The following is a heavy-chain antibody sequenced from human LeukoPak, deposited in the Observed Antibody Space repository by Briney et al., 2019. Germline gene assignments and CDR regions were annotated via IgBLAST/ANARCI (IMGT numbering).Heavy chain of an antibody. CDR3: ASRYAGAFDI. J-gene: IGHJ3*02. CDR2: IYHSGST. D-gene: IGHD1-1*01. Sequence: SETLSLTCTVSGYSISSGYYWGWIRQPPGKGLEWIGSIYHSGSTYYNPSLKSRVTISVDTSKNQFSLKLSSVTAADTAVYYCASRYAGAFDIWGQGTMVTVSS. CDR1: GYSISSGYY. V-gene: IGHV4-38-2*02.